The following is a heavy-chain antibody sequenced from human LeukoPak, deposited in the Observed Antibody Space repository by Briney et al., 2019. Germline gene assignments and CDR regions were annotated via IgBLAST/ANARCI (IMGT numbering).Heavy chain of an antibody. Sequence: GSLRLSCAASGFTFSSYSMNWVRQAPGKGLEWVSSISSSSSYIYYADSVKGRFTISRDNAKNSLYLQMNSLRAEDTAVYYCARDIAARPMGPWGQGTLVTVSS. CDR1: GFTFSSYS. J-gene: IGHJ5*02. CDR2: ISSSSSYI. CDR3: ARDIAARPMGP. V-gene: IGHV3-21*01. D-gene: IGHD6-6*01.